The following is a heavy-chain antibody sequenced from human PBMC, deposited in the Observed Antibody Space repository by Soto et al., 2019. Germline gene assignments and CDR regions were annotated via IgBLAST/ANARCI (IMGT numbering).Heavy chain of an antibody. J-gene: IGHJ3*02. CDR2: ISYDGSNK. D-gene: IGHD5-12*01. CDR3: AKGVAPDAFDI. Sequence: QVQLVESGGGVVQPGRSLKLSCAASGFTFSSYGMHWVRKAPGKGLEWVAVISYDGSNKYYADSVKGRFTISRDNSKNTLYLQMNSLRAEDTAVYFCAKGVAPDAFDIWGQGTMVTVSS. V-gene: IGHV3-30*18. CDR1: GFTFSSYG.